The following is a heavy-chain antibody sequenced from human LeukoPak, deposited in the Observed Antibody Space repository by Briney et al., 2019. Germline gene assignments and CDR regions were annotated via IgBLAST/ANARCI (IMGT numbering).Heavy chain of an antibody. V-gene: IGHV3-64*01. J-gene: IGHJ4*02. D-gene: IGHD6-25*01. CDR2: ISSNGGST. CDR1: GFTFSSYA. CDR3: ASGLKSAQFDY. Sequence: GGSLRLSCAASGFTFSSYAMHWVRQAPGKGLEYVSAISSNGGSTYYANSVKGRFTISRDNSKNTLYLQMGSLRAEDMAVYYCASGLKSAQFDYWAQGTLVTVSS.